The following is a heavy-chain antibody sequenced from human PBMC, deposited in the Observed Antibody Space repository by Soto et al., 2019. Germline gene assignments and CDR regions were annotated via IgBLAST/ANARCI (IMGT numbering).Heavy chain of an antibody. Sequence: PXGSLRLSCAASGFTFSNYGMSWVRQAPGKGLEWVSVISGSGGSTYYADSVKGRFTLSRDNSKNTVYLQMNSLRAEDTAVYYCAKDSPVGVPLLRDLHDWGQGTLVTVSS. CDR1: GFTFSNYG. V-gene: IGHV3-23*01. J-gene: IGHJ1*01. CDR2: ISGSGGST. CDR3: AKDSPVGVPLLRDLHD. D-gene: IGHD2-15*01.